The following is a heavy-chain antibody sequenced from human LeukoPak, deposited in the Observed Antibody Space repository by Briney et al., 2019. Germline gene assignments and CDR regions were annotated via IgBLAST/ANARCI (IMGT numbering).Heavy chain of an antibody. V-gene: IGHV4-31*03. CDR2: IYHSGTT. D-gene: IGHD4-11*01. CDR3: ARAVDYRNYFDY. J-gene: IGHJ4*02. Sequence: SETLSLTCTVSGDSMTRGDYYWSWVRQHPGKGLEWVGFIYHSGTTFYNPSLESRATISVYTSQNQFSLKLTSVTAADTAVYYCARAVDYRNYFDYWGQGTLVTVSS. CDR1: GDSMTRGDYY.